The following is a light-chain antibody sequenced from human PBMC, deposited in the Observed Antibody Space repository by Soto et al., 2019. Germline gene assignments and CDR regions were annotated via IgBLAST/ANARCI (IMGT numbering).Light chain of an antibody. V-gene: IGLV2-8*01. CDR3: SSYNSSRTHWV. CDR1: SSDVGGYNY. CDR2: EVN. Sequence: QSALTQPPSASGSPGQSVTISCTGTSSDVGGYNYVSWFQQHPGKAPKLMIHEVNKRPSGVPDRFSGSKSGNTASLTVSGRQAEDEADYYCSSYNSSRTHWVFGGGTKLTVL. J-gene: IGLJ3*02.